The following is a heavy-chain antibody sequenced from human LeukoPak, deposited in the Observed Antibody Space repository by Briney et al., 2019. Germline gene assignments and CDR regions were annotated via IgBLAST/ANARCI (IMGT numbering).Heavy chain of an antibody. V-gene: IGHV4-59*01. CDR2: IYYSGST. D-gene: IGHD3-3*01. CDR3: AREGNYDFRSAPGVFDY. CDR1: GGSISSYY. J-gene: IGHJ4*02. Sequence: SETLSLTCTVSGGSISSYYWSWIRQPPGKGLEWIGYIYYSGSTNYNPSLKSRVTISVDTSKNQFSLKLSSVTAADTAVYYCAREGNYDFRSAPGVFDYWGQGTLVTVSS.